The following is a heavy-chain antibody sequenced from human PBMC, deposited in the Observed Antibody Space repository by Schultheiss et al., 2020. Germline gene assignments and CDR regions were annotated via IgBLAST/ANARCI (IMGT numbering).Heavy chain of an antibody. V-gene: IGHV1-18*01. CDR3: ARDHSPYDILTGSQFFSWFDP. J-gene: IGHJ5*02. CDR2: ISAYNGNT. D-gene: IGHD3-9*01. CDR1: GYTFTSYG. Sequence: ASVKVSCKASGYTFTSYGISWVRQAPGQGLEWMGWISAYNGNTNYAQKLQGRVTMTTDTSTSTAYMELRSLRSDDTAVYYCARDHSPYDILTGSQFFSWFDPWGQGTLVTVSS.